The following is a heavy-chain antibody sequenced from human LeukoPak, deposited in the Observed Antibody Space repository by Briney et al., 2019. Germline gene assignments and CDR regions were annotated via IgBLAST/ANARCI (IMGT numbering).Heavy chain of an antibody. CDR2: VDPEDGET. J-gene: IGHJ4*02. V-gene: IGHV1-69-2*01. Sequence: ASVKISCKVSGYTFTDYYMHWVPQAPGKGLEWMGLVDPEDGETIYAEKFQGRVTITADTSTDTAYMELSSLRSEDTAVYYCATKLRYDLQFDYWGQGTLVTVSS. D-gene: IGHD3-9*01. CDR1: GYTFTDYY. CDR3: ATKLRYDLQFDY.